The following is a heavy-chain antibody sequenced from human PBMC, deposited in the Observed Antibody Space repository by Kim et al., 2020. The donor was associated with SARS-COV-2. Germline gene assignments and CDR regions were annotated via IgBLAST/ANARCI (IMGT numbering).Heavy chain of an antibody. J-gene: IGHJ3*02. D-gene: IGHD4-17*01. CDR2: IYYSGST. Sequence: SETLSLTCTVSGGSISSYYWSWIRQPPGKGLEWIGYIYYSGSTNYNPSLKSRVTISVDTSKNQFSLKLSSVTAADTAVYYCATVTTGTFDIWGQGTMVTVSS. CDR3: ATVTTGTFDI. V-gene: IGHV4-59*01. CDR1: GGSISSYY.